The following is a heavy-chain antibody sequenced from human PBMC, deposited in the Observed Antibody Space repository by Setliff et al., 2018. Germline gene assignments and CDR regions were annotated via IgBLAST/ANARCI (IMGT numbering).Heavy chain of an antibody. CDR2: ISSGGST. D-gene: IGHD3-22*01. V-gene: IGHV4-4*08. Sequence: PSETLSLTCSVAGGSMSNYFWSWVRRPPGKGLEWIGFISSGGSTIYSPSLKSRVTISVDTSKNQFSLRLTSVTAADTAIYYCARNPASGAYYSSRPFHFDYWGQGVLVTVSS. CDR3: ARNPASGAYYSSRPFHFDY. J-gene: IGHJ4*02. CDR1: GGSMSNYF.